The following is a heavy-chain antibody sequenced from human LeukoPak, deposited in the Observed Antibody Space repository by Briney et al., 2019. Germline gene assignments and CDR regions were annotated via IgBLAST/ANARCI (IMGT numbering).Heavy chain of an antibody. CDR3: AGAVYSSGWYYFDY. D-gene: IGHD6-19*01. CDR2: IIPIFGTA. Sequence: SVKVSCKASGGTFSSYAISWVRQAPGQGLEWMGRIIPIFGTANYAQKFQGRVTITTDESTSTAYMELSSLRSEDTAVYYSAGAVYSSGWYYFDYWGQGTLVTVSS. CDR1: GGTFSSYA. J-gene: IGHJ4*02. V-gene: IGHV1-69*05.